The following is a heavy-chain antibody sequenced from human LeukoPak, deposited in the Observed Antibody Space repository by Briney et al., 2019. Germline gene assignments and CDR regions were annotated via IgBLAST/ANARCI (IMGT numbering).Heavy chain of an antibody. CDR3: AKVTYGSGTYGAFDY. Sequence: PGGSLRLSCTASGFTFGDYAMSWVRQAPGKGLEWVSTISGSGDNTYYADSVKGRFTISRDNSKNTLYLQMNSLRAEDTAVYYCAKVTYGSGTYGAFDYWGQGTLVTVSS. CDR1: GFTFGDYA. V-gene: IGHV3-23*01. D-gene: IGHD3-10*01. CDR2: ISGSGDNT. J-gene: IGHJ4*02.